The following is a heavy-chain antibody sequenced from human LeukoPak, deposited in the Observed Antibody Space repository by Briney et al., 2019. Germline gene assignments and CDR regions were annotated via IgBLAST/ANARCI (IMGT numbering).Heavy chain of an antibody. D-gene: IGHD3-10*01. Sequence: PGGSLRLSCAASGFTFDTYAMHWVRQAPGRGLEWVSYISSGSSTTYYADSVKGRFTISRDNAKNSLYLQLNSLRDEDTAVYYCARGRGLTLSYHYFDYWGQGTLVTVSS. CDR2: ISSGSSTT. CDR3: ARGRGLTLSYHYFDY. J-gene: IGHJ4*02. V-gene: IGHV3-48*02. CDR1: GFTFDTYA.